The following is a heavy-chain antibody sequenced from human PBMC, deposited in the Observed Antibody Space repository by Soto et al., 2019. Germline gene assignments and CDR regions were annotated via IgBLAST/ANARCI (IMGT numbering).Heavy chain of an antibody. CDR2: IYYSGST. CDR3: ARAPLISIFFAYGMDV. CDR1: GGSISSGDYY. D-gene: IGHD3-3*02. V-gene: IGHV4-31*03. J-gene: IGHJ6*02. Sequence: SETLSLTCTVSGGSISSGDYYWIWIRQQPGKGLEWIGYIYYSGSTYYNPSLKSRVTISVDTSRNQFSLKLSSVTAADTAVYYCARAPLISIFFAYGMDVWGQGTTVTVSS.